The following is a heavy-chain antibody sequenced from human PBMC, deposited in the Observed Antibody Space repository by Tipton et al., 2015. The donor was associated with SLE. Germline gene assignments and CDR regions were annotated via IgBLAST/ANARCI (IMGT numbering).Heavy chain of an antibody. V-gene: IGHV3-74*01. Sequence: SLRLSCAASGFTFSSYWMHWLRQAPGKGLVWVSHINNDGSTTNYADSVKGRFTISRDNAKNSLYLQMNSLSAEDTAVYYCARGTGTPGFDIWGQGTMVTVSS. D-gene: IGHD1/OR15-1a*01. CDR3: ARGTGTPGFDI. CDR1: GFTFSSYW. CDR2: INNDGSTT. J-gene: IGHJ3*02.